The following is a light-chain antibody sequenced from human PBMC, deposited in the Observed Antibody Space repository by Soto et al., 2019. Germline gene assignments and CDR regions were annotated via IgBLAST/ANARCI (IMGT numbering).Light chain of an antibody. J-gene: IGKJ1*01. V-gene: IGKV1-39*01. CDR2: AAS. Sequence: DIQMTQSPSSLSASVGDTVTITCRASQSISLFLNWYQQKPWKAPKLLIYAASSLQSGVPSRFTGNGSGTDFTLTISSLQPEDFATYYWHQTDSIPHTFGQGTKVEIK. CDR1: QSISLF. CDR3: HQTDSIPHT.